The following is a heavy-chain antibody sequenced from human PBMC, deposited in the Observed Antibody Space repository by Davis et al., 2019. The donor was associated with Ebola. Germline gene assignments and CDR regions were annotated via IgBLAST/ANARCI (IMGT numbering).Heavy chain of an antibody. V-gene: IGHV3-48*01. CDR1: GFTFRSYS. CDR2: IGGRSDTI. D-gene: IGHD6-19*01. J-gene: IGHJ4*02. Sequence: GGSLRLSCAASGFTFRSYSMNWVRQAPGKGLELVSHIGGRSDTIYYADSVKGRFTISRDNAKNSLYLQMNSLGGEDTAMYYCVRGGTLACTILHYWGQGILVTVSS. CDR3: VRGGTLACTILHY.